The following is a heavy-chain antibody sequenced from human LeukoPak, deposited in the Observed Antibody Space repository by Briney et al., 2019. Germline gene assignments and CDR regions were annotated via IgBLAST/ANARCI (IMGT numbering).Heavy chain of an antibody. V-gene: IGHV1-2*04. Sequence: ASVKVSCKASGYTFTGHYMHWVRQAPGQGLEWMGWINPNSGGTNYAQKFQGWVTMTTDTSISTAYMELSKLTSDDTAVYYCARDQGNGYYINWFDPWGQGTLVTVSS. CDR2: INPNSGGT. CDR1: GYTFTGHY. D-gene: IGHD3-22*01. J-gene: IGHJ5*02. CDR3: ARDQGNGYYINWFDP.